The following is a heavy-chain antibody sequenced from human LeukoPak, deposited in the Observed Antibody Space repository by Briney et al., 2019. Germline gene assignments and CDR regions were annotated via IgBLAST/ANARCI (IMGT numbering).Heavy chain of an antibody. CDR2: IKSKTDGGTT. D-gene: IGHD3-3*01. Sequence: GGSLRLSCAASGFTFSNAWMSWVRQAPGKGLEWVGRIKSKTDGGTTDYAAPVKGRFTISRDDSKNTLYLQMNSLKTEDTAVYYCTTLVDFCSGRYYYYMDVWGKGTSVTVSS. CDR3: TTLVDFCSGRYYYYMDV. V-gene: IGHV3-15*01. CDR1: GFTFSNAW. J-gene: IGHJ6*03.